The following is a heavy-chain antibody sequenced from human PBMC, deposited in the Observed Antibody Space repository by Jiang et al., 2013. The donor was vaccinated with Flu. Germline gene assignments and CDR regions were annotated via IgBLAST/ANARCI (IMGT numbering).Heavy chain of an antibody. CDR2: IYWNDDK. Sequence: KPTQTLTLTCTFSGFSLSTSGVGVGWIRQPPGKALEWLALIYWNDDKRYSPSLKSRLTITKDTSKNQVVLTMTNMDPVDTATYYCAHRQNDFWSGYRGLYYYYGMGVWGQGTTVTVSS. D-gene: IGHD3-3*01. CDR1: GFSLSTSGVG. V-gene: IGHV2-5*01. J-gene: IGHJ6*02. CDR3: AHRQNDFWSGYRGLYYYYGMGV.